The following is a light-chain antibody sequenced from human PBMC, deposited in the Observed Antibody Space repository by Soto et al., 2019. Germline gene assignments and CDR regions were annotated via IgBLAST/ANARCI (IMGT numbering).Light chain of an antibody. J-gene: IGLJ1*01. V-gene: IGLV2-14*03. CDR3: GSWRNNSTQV. Sequence: QSALTQPASVSGSPGQSITISCTGTSSDVGSNDYVYWYQQHPGKAPNLGIFDVRNRPSGVSNRSSASKSGNTASLTISGLQAEAEADAYCGSWRNNSTQVFGTGNKLSVL. CDR2: DVR. CDR1: SSDVGSNDY.